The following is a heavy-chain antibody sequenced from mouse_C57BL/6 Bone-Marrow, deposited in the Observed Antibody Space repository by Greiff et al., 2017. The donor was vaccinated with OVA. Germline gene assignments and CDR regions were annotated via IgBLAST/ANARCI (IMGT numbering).Heavy chain of an antibody. CDR2: ISSGSSTI. J-gene: IGHJ2*01. D-gene: IGHD1-1*01. Sequence: EVQGVESGGGLVKPGGSLKLSCAASGFTFSDYGMHWVRQAPEKGLEWVAYISSGSSTIYYADTVKGEYTISSDNAKNTLSLQMTSLRSEDTAMYYCARDGYSGSIDYWGQGTTLTVSS. CDR1: GFTFSDYG. CDR3: ARDGYSGSIDY. V-gene: IGHV5-17*01.